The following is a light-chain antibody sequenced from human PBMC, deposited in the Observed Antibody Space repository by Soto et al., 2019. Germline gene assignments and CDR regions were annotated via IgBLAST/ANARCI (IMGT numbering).Light chain of an antibody. V-gene: IGLV2-14*01. CDR3: SSYTSSSSYV. CDR1: SSDVGGYKY. J-gene: IGLJ1*01. CDR2: DVT. Sequence: QSVVTRAASGCGSRGQSIHITCTGTSSDVGGYKYVSWYQQHPDKAPKLIIYDVTNRPPGISNRFSGSKSGNTASLTISGLQAEDEADYYCSSYTSSSSYVFGTGTKVTVL.